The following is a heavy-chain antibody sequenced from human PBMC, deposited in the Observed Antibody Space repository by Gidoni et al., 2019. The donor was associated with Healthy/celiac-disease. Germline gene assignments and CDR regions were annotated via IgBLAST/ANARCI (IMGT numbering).Heavy chain of an antibody. CDR1: GFTFSSYA. J-gene: IGHJ5*02. CDR3: AKLTGYCSGGSCYGWFDP. V-gene: IGHV3-23*01. Sequence: EVQLLESGGGLVQPGGSLRLSCAASGFTFSSYAMSWVRQAPGKGLEWVSAISGSGGSTYYADSVKGRFTISRDNSKNTLYLQMNSLRAEDTSVYYCAKLTGYCSGGSCYGWFDPWGQGTLVTVSS. D-gene: IGHD2-15*01. CDR2: ISGSGGST.